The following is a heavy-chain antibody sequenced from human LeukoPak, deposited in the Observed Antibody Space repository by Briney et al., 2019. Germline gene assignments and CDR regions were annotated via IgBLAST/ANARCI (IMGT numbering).Heavy chain of an antibody. CDR1: GDSISSYY. Sequence: SETLSLTCTVSGDSISSYYWSWIRQPPGKGLEWIGYIYYSGSTNYNPSLKSRVTISVDTSKNQFSLKLSSVTAADTAVYYCARGSRYYYDSSGYPNFDYWGQGALVTVSS. CDR3: ARGSRYYYDSSGYPNFDY. CDR2: IYYSGST. D-gene: IGHD3-22*01. V-gene: IGHV4-59*01. J-gene: IGHJ4*02.